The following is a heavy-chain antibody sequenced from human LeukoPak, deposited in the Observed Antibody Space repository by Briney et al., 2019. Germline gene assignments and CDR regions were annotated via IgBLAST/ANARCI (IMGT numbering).Heavy chain of an antibody. J-gene: IGHJ5*02. D-gene: IGHD1-26*01. CDR1: GFTFSSYT. Sequence: GGSLRLSCAASGFTFSSYTMNWVRQAPGKGLEWVANIKQDGSEKYYVDSVKGRFTISRDDAKNSLYLQMNSLRAEDTAVYYCAKDFYSGSSPWGQGTLVTVSS. CDR2: IKQDGSEK. CDR3: AKDFYSGSSP. V-gene: IGHV3-7*01.